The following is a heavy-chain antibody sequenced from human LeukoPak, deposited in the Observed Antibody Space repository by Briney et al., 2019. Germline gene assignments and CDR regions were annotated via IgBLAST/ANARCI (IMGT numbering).Heavy chain of an antibody. CDR1: GYTFTDYY. CDR2: INPNSGGT. V-gene: IGHV1-2*02. D-gene: IGHD2-2*01. CDR3: ARSASSVKFDY. Sequence: VASVKVSFKGSGYTFTDYYMHWVRQAPGQGLEWMGWINPNSGGTNYAQNFQGRVTMTRDTSITTAYMELRRLTSDDTAVYYCARSASSVKFDYWGQGTLVTVSS. J-gene: IGHJ4*02.